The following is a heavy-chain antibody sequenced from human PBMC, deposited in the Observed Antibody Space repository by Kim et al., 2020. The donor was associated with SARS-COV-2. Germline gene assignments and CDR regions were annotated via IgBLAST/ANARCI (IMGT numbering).Heavy chain of an antibody. J-gene: IGHJ4*02. CDR3: AKAAVVTPRGAKDDY. V-gene: IGHV3-23*01. D-gene: IGHD2-21*02. Sequence: DPGKGRFTISRDNSKNTLYLQLNSLRAEDTAVYYCAKAAVVTPRGAKDDYWGQGTLVTVSS.